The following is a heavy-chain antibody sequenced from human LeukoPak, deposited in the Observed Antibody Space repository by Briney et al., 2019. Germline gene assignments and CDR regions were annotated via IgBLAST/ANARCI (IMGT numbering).Heavy chain of an antibody. V-gene: IGHV4-34*01. CDR1: GGSFSAYY. CDR2: INHSGSA. Sequence: PSETLSLICAVSGGSFSAYYWTWIRQPPGKGLEWIGEINHSGSANYNPSLKSRVTISLDTSKNQFSLKLSSVTAADTAVYYCARGQGTVTTHWGQGTLVTVSS. J-gene: IGHJ4*02. D-gene: IGHD4-17*01. CDR3: ARGQGTVTTH.